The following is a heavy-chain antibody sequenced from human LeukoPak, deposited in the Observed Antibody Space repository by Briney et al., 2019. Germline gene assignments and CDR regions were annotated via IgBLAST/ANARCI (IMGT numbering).Heavy chain of an antibody. CDR3: AKDPGVVVAATGWFDP. J-gene: IGHJ5*02. V-gene: IGHV3-33*06. CDR2: IWYDGSNK. Sequence: GGSLTLSCAASGFTFSSYGMHWVRQAPGKGLEWVAVIWYDGSNKYYADSVKGRFTISRDNSKNTLYLQTNSLRAEDTAVYYCAKDPGVVVAATGWFDPWGQGTLVTVSS. CDR1: GFTFSSYG. D-gene: IGHD2-15*01.